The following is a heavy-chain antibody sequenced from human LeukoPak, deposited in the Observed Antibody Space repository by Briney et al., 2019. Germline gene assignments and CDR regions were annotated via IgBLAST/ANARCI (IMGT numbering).Heavy chain of an antibody. CDR3: AKGKDIVVVPAAPTGY. Sequence: GGSLRLSCAASGFTFSSYAMSWVRQAPGKGLEWVSAISGSGGITYYADSVKGRFTISRDNSKNTLYLQMNSLRAEDTAVYYCAKGKDIVVVPAAPTGYWGQGTLVTVSS. D-gene: IGHD2-2*01. V-gene: IGHV3-23*01. J-gene: IGHJ4*02. CDR2: ISGSGGIT. CDR1: GFTFSSYA.